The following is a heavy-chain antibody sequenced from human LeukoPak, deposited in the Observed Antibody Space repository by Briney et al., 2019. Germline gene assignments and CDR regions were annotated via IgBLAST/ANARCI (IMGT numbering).Heavy chain of an antibody. J-gene: IGHJ4*02. CDR3: AREGDYGDIWDY. CDR2: IYYSGIT. Sequence: KPSETLSLTCTVSGGSISGYYWSWLRQPPGKGLEWIGYIYYSGITNYNPSLKSRVTISVDTSKNQFSLKQNSVTAADTAVYYCAREGDYGDIWDYWGQGTLVTVSS. D-gene: IGHD4-17*01. V-gene: IGHV4-59*01. CDR1: GGSISGYY.